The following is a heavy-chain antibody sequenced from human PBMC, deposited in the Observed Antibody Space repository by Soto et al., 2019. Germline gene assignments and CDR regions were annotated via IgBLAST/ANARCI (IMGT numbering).Heavy chain of an antibody. CDR3: ARDGQQLPFEAFDI. D-gene: IGHD6-13*01. J-gene: IGHJ3*02. V-gene: IGHV3-11*06. Sequence: GGSLRLSCAASGFTFSDYYMSWIRQAPGKGLEWVSYISSSNSYTNYADSVKGRFTISRDNAKNSLYLQMNSLRAEDTAVYYCARDGQQLPFEAFDIWGQGTMVTVSS. CDR1: GFTFSDYY. CDR2: ISSSNSYT.